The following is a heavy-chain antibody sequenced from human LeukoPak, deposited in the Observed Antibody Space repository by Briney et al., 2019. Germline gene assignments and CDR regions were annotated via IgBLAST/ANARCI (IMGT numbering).Heavy chain of an antibody. CDR1: GFTFSSYE. D-gene: IGHD5-12*01. J-gene: IGHJ4*02. Sequence: GGSLRLSCAASGFTFSSYEMNWVRQAPGKGLEWVSYISSSGSTIYYADSVKGRFISSRDNTKNSLYLQMNSLRDEDTAVYYCARDRGYSNYYDYWGQGTLVTVSS. CDR2: ISSSGSTI. CDR3: ARDRGYSNYYDY. V-gene: IGHV3-48*03.